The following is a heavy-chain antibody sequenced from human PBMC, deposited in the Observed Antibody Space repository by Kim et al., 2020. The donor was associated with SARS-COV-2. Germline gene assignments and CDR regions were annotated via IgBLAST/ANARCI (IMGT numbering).Heavy chain of an antibody. D-gene: IGHD3-22*01. CDR1: GGSISSSSYY. CDR3: ARHGGYYYDAFDI. CDR2: FYYSGST. J-gene: IGHJ3*02. Sequence: SETLSLTCTVSGGSISSSSYYWGWIRQPPGKGLEWIGSFYYSGSTYYNPSLKSRVTISVDTSKNQFSLKLSSVTAADTAVYYCARHGGYYYDAFDIWGQGTMVTVSS. V-gene: IGHV4-39*01.